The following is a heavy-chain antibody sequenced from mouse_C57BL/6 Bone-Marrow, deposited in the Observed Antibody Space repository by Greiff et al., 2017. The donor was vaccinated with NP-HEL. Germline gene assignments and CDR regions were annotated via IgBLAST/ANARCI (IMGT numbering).Heavy chain of an antibody. Sequence: VQLQQSGAELVRPGASVTLSCKASGYTFTDYEMHWVKQTPVHGLEWIGAIDPETGGTAYNQKFKGKAILTADKSSSTAYMELRSLTSEDSAVYYCTPGLRRPYAMDYWGQGTSVTVSS. J-gene: IGHJ4*01. CDR2: IDPETGGT. V-gene: IGHV1-15*01. CDR3: TPGLRRPYAMDY. CDR1: GYTFTDYE. D-gene: IGHD2-4*01.